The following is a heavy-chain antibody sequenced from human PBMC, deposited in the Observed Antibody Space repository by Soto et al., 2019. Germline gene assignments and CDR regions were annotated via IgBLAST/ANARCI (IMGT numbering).Heavy chain of an antibody. J-gene: IGHJ4*02. D-gene: IGHD4-17*01. CDR1: VFTFSGSA. CDR2: IRSKANSYAT. V-gene: IGHV3-73*01. Sequence: GGSLRLSCAASVFTFSGSAMHWVRQASGKGLEWVGRIRSKANSYATAYAASVKGRFTISRDDSKNTAYLQMNSLKTEDTAVYYCTRHYDYGDPDGYWGQGTLVTVSS. CDR3: TRHYDYGDPDGY.